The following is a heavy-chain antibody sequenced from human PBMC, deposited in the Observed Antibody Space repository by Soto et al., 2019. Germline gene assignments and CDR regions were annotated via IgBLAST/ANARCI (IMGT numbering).Heavy chain of an antibody. D-gene: IGHD3-10*01. V-gene: IGHV3-15*01. J-gene: IGHJ5*02. CDR3: TTEAHHGGGWFDP. Sequence: EVQLVESGGGLVKPGGSLRLSCAASGFTFSKAWMSWVRQAPGKGLEWVGRIKSKSDGGTTDYVAPVKGRFNISRDDSKKLLYMQKNSLKTETTAVFYCTTEAHHGGGWFDPWGRETMVTVSS. CDR1: GFTFSKAW. CDR2: IKSKSDGGTT.